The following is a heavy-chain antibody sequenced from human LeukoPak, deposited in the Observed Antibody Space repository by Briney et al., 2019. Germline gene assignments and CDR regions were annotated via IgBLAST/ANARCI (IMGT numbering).Heavy chain of an antibody. CDR3: AKEATITAYNFDY. CDR2: MRYDGSEI. CDR1: GFTFSRFW. V-gene: IGHV3-7*01. J-gene: IGHJ4*02. D-gene: IGHD5-24*01. Sequence: GGSLRLSCAASGFTFSRFWMSWVRQAPGKGLEWVANMRYDGSEIHYVDSVKGRFTISRHNAKSSVYLQMNSLRAEDTATYYCAKEATITAYNFDYWGQGALVTVSS.